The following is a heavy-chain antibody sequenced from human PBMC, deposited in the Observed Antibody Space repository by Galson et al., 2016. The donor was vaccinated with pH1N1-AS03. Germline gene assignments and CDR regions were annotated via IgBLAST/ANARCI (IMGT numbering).Heavy chain of an antibody. J-gene: IGHJ4*02. V-gene: IGHV3-7*01. Sequence: SLRLSCAASGFTYDVYWMTWVRQAPGKGLEWVAKINQDGSDKKYANSVKGRFTISRDNAENSLYLQMTSLRPEDTGVYYCAREGKMAARLAFDYWGQGTLVAVSS. CDR1: GFTYDVYW. CDR3: AREGKMAARLAFDY. CDR2: INQDGSDK. D-gene: IGHD6-6*01.